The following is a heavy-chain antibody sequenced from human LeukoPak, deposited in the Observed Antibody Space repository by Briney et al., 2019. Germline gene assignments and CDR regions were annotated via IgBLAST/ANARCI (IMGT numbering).Heavy chain of an antibody. J-gene: IGHJ6*02. CDR1: GGSISSYY. CDR3: ARDIVVQQGYYGMDV. CDR2: IYYSGST. D-gene: IGHD2-15*01. V-gene: IGHV4-59*01. Sequence: SETLSLTCTVSGGSISSYYWSWIRQPPGKGLEWIGYIYYSGSTNYNPSLKSRVTISVDTSKNQFSLKLSSVTAADTAVYYCARDIVVQQGYYGMDVWGQGTTVTVSS.